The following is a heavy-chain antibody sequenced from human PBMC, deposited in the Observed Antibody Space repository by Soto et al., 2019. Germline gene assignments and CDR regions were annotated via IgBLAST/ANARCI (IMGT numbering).Heavy chain of an antibody. CDR1: GFNFGNYA. CDR3: TRCYYESSGYYVY. D-gene: IGHD3-22*01. V-gene: IGHV3-49*04. CDR2: IRGETNGGTA. J-gene: IGHJ4*02. Sequence: GGTLRLSCTGSGFNFGNYALTWVRQAPGKGLEWVGVIRGETNGGTADYAASLKGRITIARNDSKSIAYLETNSLQSEDTAVYYGTRCYYESSGYYVYWGQGTLVTVSS.